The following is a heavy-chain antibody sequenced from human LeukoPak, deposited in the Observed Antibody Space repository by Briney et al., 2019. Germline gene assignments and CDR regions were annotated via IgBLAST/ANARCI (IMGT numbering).Heavy chain of an antibody. CDR3: AKDRASGTYFDY. V-gene: IGHV3-66*01. D-gene: IGHD1-26*01. J-gene: IGHJ4*02. CDR1: GFTVSSNY. CDR2: IYSGGST. Sequence: GGSLRLSCAASGFTVSSNYMSWVRQAPGKGLEWVSVIYSGGSTYYADSVKGRFTISRDNSKNTVYLQMNSLRAEDTAVYYCAKDRASGTYFDYWGQGALVTVSS.